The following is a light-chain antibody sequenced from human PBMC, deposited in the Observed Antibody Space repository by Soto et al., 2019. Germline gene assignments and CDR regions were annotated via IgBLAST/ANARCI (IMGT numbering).Light chain of an antibody. CDR3: QQYYSTLT. CDR2: WAS. V-gene: IGKV4-1*01. Sequence: DIVMTQSPDSLAVSLGERATINCKSSQSVLYSSNNKNYLAWYQQKPGQPPKLLIYWASTRESGVPDRFSGSGSGTDFTLTVSILQAEDVAVYYCQQYYSTLTFGGGTKVEIK. CDR1: QSVLYSSNNKNY. J-gene: IGKJ4*01.